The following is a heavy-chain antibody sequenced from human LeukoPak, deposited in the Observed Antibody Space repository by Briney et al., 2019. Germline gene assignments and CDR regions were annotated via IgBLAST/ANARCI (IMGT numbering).Heavy chain of an antibody. V-gene: IGHV3-33*06. CDR1: GFTFSSYG. CDR2: IWYDGSNK. Sequence: GGSLRLSCAASGFTFSSYGMHWVRQAPGKGLEWVAVIWYDGSNKYYADSVKGRFTISRDNSKNTLYLQMNSLRAEDTAVYYCAKDATGYSSGGGYFDYWGQGALVTVSS. D-gene: IGHD6-19*01. J-gene: IGHJ4*02. CDR3: AKDATGYSSGGGYFDY.